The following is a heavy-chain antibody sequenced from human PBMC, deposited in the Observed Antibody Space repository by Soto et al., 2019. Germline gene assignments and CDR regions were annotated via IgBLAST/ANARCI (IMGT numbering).Heavy chain of an antibody. CDR3: ARLTPPGSSSGYPDWYFDL. CDR2: IYYSGST. V-gene: IGHV4-59*08. Sequence: QVQLQESGPGLVKPSETLSLTCTVSGGSISSYYWSWIRQPPGKGLEGIGYIYYSGSTNYNPSLKSRVTISVDTSKNQFSLKLNSVTAADPAVYYCARLTPPGSSSGYPDWYFDLWGRGTLVPVSS. J-gene: IGHJ2*01. CDR1: GGSISSYY. D-gene: IGHD6-13*01.